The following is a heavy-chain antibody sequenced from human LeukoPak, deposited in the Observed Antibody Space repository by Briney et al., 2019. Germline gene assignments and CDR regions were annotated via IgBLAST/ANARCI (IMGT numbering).Heavy chain of an antibody. CDR3: ARQPGGTAAFDI. CDR2: IYHNGIT. CDR1: GYSVSSGFF. V-gene: IGHV4-38-2*01. D-gene: IGHD1-14*01. J-gene: IGHJ3*02. Sequence: SETLSLTCAVSGYSVSSGFFWGWIRQPPGKGLEWIATIYHNGITHYNPSLKGRVTISVDTSKNQFSLKMSSVTAADTAVYYCARQPGGTAAFDIWGQGTMVTVSS.